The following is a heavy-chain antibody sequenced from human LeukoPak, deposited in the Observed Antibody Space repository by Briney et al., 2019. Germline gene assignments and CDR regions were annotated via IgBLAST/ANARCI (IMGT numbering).Heavy chain of an antibody. CDR1: GGSISSYY. CDR2: IYNSRST. J-gene: IGHJ4*02. CDR3: ARGIHLRRDGYNFDY. V-gene: IGHV4-59*08. D-gene: IGHD5-24*01. Sequence: SETLSLNCTVSGGSISSYYWSWIRQPPGKGLEWMGYIYNSRSTNYNPSLKSRVTISVDTSKNQSSLKLSSVTAADTAVYYCARGIHLRRDGYNFDYWGQGTLVTVSS.